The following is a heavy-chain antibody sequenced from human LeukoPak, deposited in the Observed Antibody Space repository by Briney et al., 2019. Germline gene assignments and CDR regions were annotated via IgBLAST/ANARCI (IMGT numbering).Heavy chain of an antibody. Sequence: PSETLSLTCTVSGGSISSSSYYWGWIRQPPGKGLEWIGSIYYSGSTYYNPSLKSRVTIPVDTSKNQFSLKLSSVTAADTAVYYCARRPYYDFWSGYWYYFDYWGQGTLVTVSS. CDR2: IYYSGST. J-gene: IGHJ4*02. CDR3: ARRPYYDFWSGYWYYFDY. D-gene: IGHD3-3*01. V-gene: IGHV4-39*01. CDR1: GGSISSSSYY.